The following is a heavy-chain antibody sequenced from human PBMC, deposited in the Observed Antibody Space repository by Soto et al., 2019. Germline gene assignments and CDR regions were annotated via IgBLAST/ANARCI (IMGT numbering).Heavy chain of an antibody. CDR2: TSSSGSTI. Sequence: PGGSLRLSCAASGFTFSDYYMSWIRQAPGKGLEWVSYTSSSGSTIYYADSVKGRFTISRDNAKNSLYLQMNSLRAEDTAVYYCARASVVPAAMSFGGLRSTYGMDVWGQGTTVTV. J-gene: IGHJ6*02. V-gene: IGHV3-11*01. CDR1: GFTFSDYY. D-gene: IGHD2-2*01. CDR3: ARASVVPAAMSFGGLRSTYGMDV.